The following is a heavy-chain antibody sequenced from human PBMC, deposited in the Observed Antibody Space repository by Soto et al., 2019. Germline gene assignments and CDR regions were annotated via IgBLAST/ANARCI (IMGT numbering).Heavy chain of an antibody. CDR1: GYTFTSYD. J-gene: IGHJ5*02. CDR2: MNPNSGNT. Sequence: ASVKVSCKASGYTFTSYDINWVRHATGQGLEWMGWMNPNSGNTGYAPKFQGRVTMTRNTSITTAYMELSSLRSEDTAVYYCARVPITIFGVVISYWLDPWGQGTLVTVSS. V-gene: IGHV1-8*01. D-gene: IGHD3-3*01. CDR3: ARVPITIFGVVISYWLDP.